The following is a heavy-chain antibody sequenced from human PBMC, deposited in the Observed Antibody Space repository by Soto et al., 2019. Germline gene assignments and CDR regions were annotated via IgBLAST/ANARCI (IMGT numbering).Heavy chain of an antibody. J-gene: IGHJ6*02. D-gene: IGHD2-15*01. CDR2: ISASSTII. CDR1: GFTFSSYS. CDR3: ARREVVPSYYSSMDV. Sequence: PGGSLRLSCAASGFTFSSYSMNWVRQAPGKGLEWVSYISASSTIIYYADSVKGRFTVSRDNAKQSLYLQMNSLRDEDTAMYYCARREVVPSYYSSMDVWGQGTTVTVSS. V-gene: IGHV3-48*02.